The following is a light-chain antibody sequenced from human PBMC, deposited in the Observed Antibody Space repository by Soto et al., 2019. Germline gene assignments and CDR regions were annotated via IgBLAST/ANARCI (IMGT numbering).Light chain of an antibody. CDR1: QSVKSH. V-gene: IGKV3-15*01. Sequence: EIVMTQSPATLSVSPGERATLSCRASQSVKSHLAWNPQKPGQAPRVLSYGASTRATGVPARCSGSGSGTEFILTVSSLQSEDFALFFCKQYNNWPTFGPGTKVEIK. J-gene: IGKJ1*01. CDR3: KQYNNWPT. CDR2: GAS.